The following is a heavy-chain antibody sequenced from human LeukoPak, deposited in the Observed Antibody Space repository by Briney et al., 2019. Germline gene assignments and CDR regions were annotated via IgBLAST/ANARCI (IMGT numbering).Heavy chain of an antibody. CDR1: GFTFSSYS. J-gene: IGHJ4*02. V-gene: IGHV3-48*04. CDR3: ARTPTYYFDY. D-gene: IGHD3-16*01. CDR2: ISSGSGSI. Sequence: GGSLRLSCAASGFTFSSYSMNWVRQAPGKGLEWVSHISSGSGSISYADSVKGRFTISRDNAKNTLYMQMNSLRAEDTAVYYCARTPTYYFDYWGQGTLVTVSS.